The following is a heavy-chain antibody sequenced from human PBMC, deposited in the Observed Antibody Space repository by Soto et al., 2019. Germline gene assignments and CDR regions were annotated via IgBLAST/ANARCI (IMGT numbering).Heavy chain of an antibody. Sequence: AETLSLACTFYGGSISIYYWSWIRQPPGKGLEWIGYIYYSGSTNYNPSLKSRVTISVDTSKNQFALKLSSVTAADTAVYYCARVRNWTYPRWFDPWGQGTLVTGSS. CDR3: ARVRNWTYPRWFDP. CDR1: GGSISIYY. V-gene: IGHV4-59*01. D-gene: IGHD1-7*01. J-gene: IGHJ5*02. CDR2: IYYSGST.